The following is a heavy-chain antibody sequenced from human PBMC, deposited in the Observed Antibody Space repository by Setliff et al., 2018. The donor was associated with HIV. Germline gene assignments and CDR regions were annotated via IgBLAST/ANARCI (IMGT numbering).Heavy chain of an antibody. CDR2: IYYSGNT. D-gene: IGHD2-2*01. CDR3: ARAFCSSASCYGGGDAFDI. J-gene: IGHJ3*02. CDR1: GGSLSGYY. V-gene: IGHV4-31*11. Sequence: SETLSLTCAVYGGSLSGYYWSWIRQHPGRGLEWIGYIYYSGNTYYNPSLKSRLTISVDTSKNHFSPKLSSVTAADTAVYYCARAFCSSASCYGGGDAFDIWGQGTMVTVSS.